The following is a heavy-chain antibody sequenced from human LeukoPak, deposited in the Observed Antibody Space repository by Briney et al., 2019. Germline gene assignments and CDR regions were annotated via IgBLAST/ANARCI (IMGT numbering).Heavy chain of an antibody. J-gene: IGHJ4*02. CDR1: GFTFSSYA. D-gene: IGHD6-19*01. CDR2: ISGSGGST. V-gene: IGHV3-23*01. Sequence: SGGSLRLSCAASGFTFSSYAMSWVRQAPGRGLEWVSAISGSGGSTYYADSVKGRFTISRDNSKNTLYLQMNSLRAEDTAVYYCVSPKYSSAWFFDYWGQGTLVTVSS. CDR3: VSPKYSSAWFFDY.